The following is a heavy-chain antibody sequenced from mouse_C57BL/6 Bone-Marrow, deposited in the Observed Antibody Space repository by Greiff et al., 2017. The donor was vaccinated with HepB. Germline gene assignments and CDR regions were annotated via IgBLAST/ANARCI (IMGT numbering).Heavy chain of an antibody. CDR1: GYTFTSYW. Sequence: QVQLQQPGAELVKPGASVKLSCKASGYTFTSYWMHWVKQRPGQGLEWIGMIHPNSGSTNYNEKFKSKATLTVDKSSSTAYMQLSSLTSEDSAVYYCARDGDLLNLFAYWGQGTLVTVSA. CDR3: ARDGDLLNLFAY. V-gene: IGHV1-64*01. CDR2: IHPNSGST. D-gene: IGHD2-1*01. J-gene: IGHJ3*01.